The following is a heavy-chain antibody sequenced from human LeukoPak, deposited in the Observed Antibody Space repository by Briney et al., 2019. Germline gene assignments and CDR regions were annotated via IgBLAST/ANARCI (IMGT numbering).Heavy chain of an antibody. CDR2: IGIAGDT. Sequence: GGSLRLSCAASGFTFSSHDMHWVRQATGKGLEWVSTIGIAGDTYYPGSVKGRFTISRENAKNSLYLQMNILKAGDTAVYYCARGGPGYYLDYWGQGTLVTVSP. V-gene: IGHV3-13*01. J-gene: IGHJ4*02. CDR3: ARGGPGYYLDY. CDR1: GFTFSSHD.